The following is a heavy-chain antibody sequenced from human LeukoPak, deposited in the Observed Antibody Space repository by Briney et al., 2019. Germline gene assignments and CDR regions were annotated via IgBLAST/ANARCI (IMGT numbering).Heavy chain of an antibody. CDR3: ARGGSVFAYFFDY. J-gene: IGHJ4*02. D-gene: IGHD3-10*01. CDR1: GFTFSSYA. Sequence: GGSLTLSCAASGFTFSSYAMHWVRQAPGKGLEWVAVISYDGSNKYYADSVKGRFTISRDSSTNTLYLQLSSLRAEDTAIYYCARGGSVFAYFFDYWGQGTLVTVSS. V-gene: IGHV3-30*07. CDR2: ISYDGSNK.